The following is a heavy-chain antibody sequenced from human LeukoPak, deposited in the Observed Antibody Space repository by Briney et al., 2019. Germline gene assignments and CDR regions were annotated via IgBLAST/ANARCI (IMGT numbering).Heavy chain of an antibody. CDR1: GGSISSGGYS. V-gene: IGHV4-30-2*01. D-gene: IGHD2-15*01. CDR2: IYHSGST. Sequence: SQTLSLTCAVSGGSISSGGYSWSWTRQPPGKGLEWIGYIYHSGSTYYNPSLKSRVTISVDRSKNQFSLKLSSVTAADTAVYYCARGARGVVAATPGWYFDLWGRGTLVTVSS. J-gene: IGHJ2*01. CDR3: ARGARGVVAATPGWYFDL.